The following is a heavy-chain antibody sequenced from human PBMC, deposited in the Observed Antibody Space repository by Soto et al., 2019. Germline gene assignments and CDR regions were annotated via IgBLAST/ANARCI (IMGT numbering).Heavy chain of an antibody. D-gene: IGHD3-22*01. V-gene: IGHV3-30*18. CDR1: GFTFSSYG. CDR3: AKDDRPARRSGCLDY. J-gene: IGHJ4*02. Sequence: GGSLRLSCAASGFTFSSYGMHWVRQAPGKGLEWVAVISYDRSNKYYADSVKGRFTISRDNSKNTLYLQMNSLRAEDTAVYYCAKDDRPARRSGCLDYWGQGTLVTVSS. CDR2: ISYDRSNK.